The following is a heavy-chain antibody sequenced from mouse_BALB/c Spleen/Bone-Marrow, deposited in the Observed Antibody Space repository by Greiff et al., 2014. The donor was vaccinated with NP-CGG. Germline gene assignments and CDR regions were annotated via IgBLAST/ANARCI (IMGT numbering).Heavy chain of an antibody. Sequence: VQLQQSGPELVKLGASVKISCKASGYSFTGYFMNWVMQSHGKSLEWIGRINPYNGDTFYNQKFKGKATLTVDKSSSTAHMELRSLASEDSAVYYCARSGYYGSSYFDYWGQGTTLTVSP. CDR2: INPYNGDT. D-gene: IGHD1-1*01. J-gene: IGHJ2*01. V-gene: IGHV1-20*02. CDR1: GYSFTGYF. CDR3: ARSGYYGSSYFDY.